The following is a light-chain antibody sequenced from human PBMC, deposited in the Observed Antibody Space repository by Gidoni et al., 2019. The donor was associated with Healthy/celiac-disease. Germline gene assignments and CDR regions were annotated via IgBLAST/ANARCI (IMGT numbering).Light chain of an antibody. CDR2: AAS. Sequence: DIQMTQSPSSLSASVGDRVTITCRASQSMSSYLNWYQQKPGKAPKLLIYAASSLKSGVPSRFSGSGSGTDFTLTISSLQPEDFATYYCQQSYSTPILYTFGQGTKLEIK. CDR1: QSMSSY. CDR3: QQSYSTPILYT. J-gene: IGKJ2*01. V-gene: IGKV1-39*01.